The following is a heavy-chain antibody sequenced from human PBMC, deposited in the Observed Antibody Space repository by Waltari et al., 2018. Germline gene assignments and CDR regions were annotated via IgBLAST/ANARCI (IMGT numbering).Heavy chain of an antibody. CDR3: ATDATHYASN. CDR1: GLRFRRYG. D-gene: IGHD4-17*01. CDR2: IWYDGGNK. V-gene: IGHV3-33*03. Sequence: QVQLVESGGGVVQPGRSLRLSCVASGLRFRRYGMHWVRQAPGKGLEWVAVIWYDGGNKYYADSVKDRFTVSRDNSKNTLYLQMNSLRAEDTAIYYCATDATHYASNWGQGTLVTVSS. J-gene: IGHJ4*02.